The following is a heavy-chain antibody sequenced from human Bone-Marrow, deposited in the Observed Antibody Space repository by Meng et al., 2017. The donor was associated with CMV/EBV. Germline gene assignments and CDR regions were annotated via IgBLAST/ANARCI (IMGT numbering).Heavy chain of an antibody. D-gene: IGHD2-2*01. CDR2: ISSSSSNI. J-gene: IGHJ4*02. CDR3: ARGGEYQLLKFDY. Sequence: GGSLRLSCAASGFTFSSYSMNWVRQAPGKGLEWVSSISSSSSNIYHADSVKGRFTISRDNAKNSLYLQMNSLRAEDTAVYYCARGGEYQLLKFDYWGQGNLVTVSS. CDR1: GFTFSSYS. V-gene: IGHV3-21*01.